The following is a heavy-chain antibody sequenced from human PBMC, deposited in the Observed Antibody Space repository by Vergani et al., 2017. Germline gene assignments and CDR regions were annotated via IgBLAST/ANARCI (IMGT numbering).Heavy chain of an antibody. CDR1: GYTFTSYY. J-gene: IGHJ3*02. CDR3: ARGPRWELLSFAFDI. D-gene: IGHD1-26*01. CDR2: INPSGGST. V-gene: IGHV1-46*01. Sequence: QVQLVQSGAEVKKPGASVKVSCKASGYTFTSYYMHWVRQAPGQGLEWMGIINPSGGSTSYAQKFQGRVTMTRDTSTSTVYMELSSLRSEDTAVYYCARGPRWELLSFAFDIWGQGTMVTVSS.